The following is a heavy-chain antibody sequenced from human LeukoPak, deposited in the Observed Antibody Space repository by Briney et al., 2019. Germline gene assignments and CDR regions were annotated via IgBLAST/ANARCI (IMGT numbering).Heavy chain of an antibody. CDR2: ILNIGST. J-gene: IGHJ4*02. Sequence: PSETLSLTCTVSGGSISSYYWSWIRLPPGKGLEWIGYILNIGSTNYNPSLKSRVTISLDTSKNQFSLKLSSVTAADTAVYYCARHVTVASRGFDYWGQGTLVTVSS. CDR1: GGSISSYY. V-gene: IGHV4-59*08. CDR3: ARHVTVASRGFDY. D-gene: IGHD5-12*01.